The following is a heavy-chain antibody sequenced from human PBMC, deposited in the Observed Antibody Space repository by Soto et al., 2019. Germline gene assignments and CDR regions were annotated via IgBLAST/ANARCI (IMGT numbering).Heavy chain of an antibody. D-gene: IGHD1-26*01. CDR2: IIPIFGTA. Sequence: GASVKVSGKASGGTFSSYAISWVRQAPGQGLEWMGGIIPIFGTANYAQKFQGRVTVTADESTSTAYMELSSLRSEDTAVYYCARGAAGATARFDPWGQGTLVTVSS. CDR3: ARGAAGATARFDP. J-gene: IGHJ5*02. CDR1: GGTFSSYA. V-gene: IGHV1-69*13.